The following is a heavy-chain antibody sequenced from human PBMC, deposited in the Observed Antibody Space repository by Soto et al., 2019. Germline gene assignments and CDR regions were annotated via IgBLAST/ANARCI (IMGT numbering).Heavy chain of an antibody. CDR3: ARDPLGPGIFDY. V-gene: IGHV3-33*01. CDR1: GFTFSSYG. J-gene: IGHJ4*02. CDR2: IWYDASDK. D-gene: IGHD1-26*01. Sequence: GGSLRLSWVASGFTFSSYGMHWVRQAPGKGLEWVAVIWYDASDKYYAESVKGRFTISRDNTKNTMYLQMNSLRAEDTAVYYFARDPLGPGIFDYWGQGTLVTVSS.